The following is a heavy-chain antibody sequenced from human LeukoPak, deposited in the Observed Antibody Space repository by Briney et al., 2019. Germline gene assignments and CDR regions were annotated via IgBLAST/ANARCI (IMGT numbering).Heavy chain of an antibody. D-gene: IGHD3-9*01. CDR3: ASLSALDY. CDR1: GFTFSRSW. J-gene: IGHJ4*02. CDR2: INEDGSEI. V-gene: IGHV3-7*01. Sequence: PGGSLRLSCAASGFTFSRSWMTWVRQAPGKGLEWVASINEDGSEIHYVDSVKGRFTISRDNAKDSLYLQMNSLTAEDTAVYYCASLSALDYWGQGTLVTVSS.